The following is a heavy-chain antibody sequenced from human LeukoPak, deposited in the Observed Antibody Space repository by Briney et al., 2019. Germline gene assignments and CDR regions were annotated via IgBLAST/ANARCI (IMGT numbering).Heavy chain of an antibody. Sequence: GGSLRLSCAASGFTFSSYEMNWVRQAPGKGLEWVSYISSSGSTIYYADSVKGRFTISRDNAKNSLYLQMNSLRAEDTAMYYCAQISHETVDFDYWGQGTLVTVSS. V-gene: IGHV3-48*03. J-gene: IGHJ4*02. CDR2: ISSSGSTI. D-gene: IGHD4-23*01. CDR3: AQISHETVDFDY. CDR1: GFTFSSYE.